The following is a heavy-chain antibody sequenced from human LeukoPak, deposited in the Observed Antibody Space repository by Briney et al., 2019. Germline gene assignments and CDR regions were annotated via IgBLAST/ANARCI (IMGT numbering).Heavy chain of an antibody. D-gene: IGHD6-19*01. V-gene: IGHV3-30*18. Sequence: GGSLRLSCAASGFTFSSYGMHWVRQAPGEGLEWVGVISYDGSNKYYADFVNGRFTIARDNSKNTLYLQMHSLRAEDTAVYYCAKVPGYSSGWYYFDYWGQGTLVTVSS. J-gene: IGHJ4*02. CDR2: ISYDGSNK. CDR1: GFTFSSYG. CDR3: AKVPGYSSGWYYFDY.